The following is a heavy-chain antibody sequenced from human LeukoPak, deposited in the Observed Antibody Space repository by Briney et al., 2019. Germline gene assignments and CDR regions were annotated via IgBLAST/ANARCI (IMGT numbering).Heavy chain of an antibody. Sequence: PGGSLRLSCAASGFTFSSYAMSWVRQAPGKGLEWIGEINHSGSTNYNPSLKSRVTISVDTSKNQFSLKLSSVTAADTAVYYCARGAVYSSSWYEFRRRDYYGMDVWGQGTTVTVSS. V-gene: IGHV4-34*01. CDR1: GFTFSSYA. CDR3: ARGAVYSSSWYEFRRRDYYGMDV. CDR2: INHSGST. J-gene: IGHJ6*02. D-gene: IGHD6-13*01.